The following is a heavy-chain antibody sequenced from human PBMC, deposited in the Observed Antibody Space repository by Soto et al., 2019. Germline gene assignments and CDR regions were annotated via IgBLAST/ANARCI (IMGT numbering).Heavy chain of an antibody. D-gene: IGHD3-3*01. CDR3: ARESGAIFGVVKVSPLYYYGMDV. CDR2: IWYDGSNK. CDR1: GFTFSSYG. Sequence: GGSLRVSCAAAGFTFSSYGRHWVRQAPGKGLEWVAVIWYDGSNKYYADSVKGRFTISRDNSKNTLYLQMNSLRAEDTAVYYCARESGAIFGVVKVSPLYYYGMDVWGQGTTVTVSS. J-gene: IGHJ6*02. V-gene: IGHV3-33*01.